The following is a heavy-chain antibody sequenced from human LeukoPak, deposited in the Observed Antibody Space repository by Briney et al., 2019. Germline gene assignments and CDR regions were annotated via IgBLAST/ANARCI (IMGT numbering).Heavy chain of an antibody. J-gene: IGHJ6*02. CDR1: GGSFSGYY. CDR2: INHSGST. Sequence: NASETLSLTCAVYGGSFSGYYWSWIRQHPGKGLEWLGEINHSGSTNYNPSLKSRVTISVDTSKNQFSLKLSSVTAADTAVYYCARGPVPANLRDHYYYYYGMDVWGQGTTVTVSS. CDR3: ARGPVPANLRDHYYYYYGMDV. D-gene: IGHD2-2*01. V-gene: IGHV4-34*01.